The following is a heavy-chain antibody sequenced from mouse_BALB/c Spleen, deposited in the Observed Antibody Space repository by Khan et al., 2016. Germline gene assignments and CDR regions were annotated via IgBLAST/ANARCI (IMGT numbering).Heavy chain of an antibody. Sequence: EVELVESGGDLVKPGGSLKLSCAASGFTFSSYGMSWVRQTPDKRLEWVATISSGGSYTYYPDSVKGRFTIYRDNAKNTLYLQMSSLKSEDTAMYYCARHEDYESTTGAWFAYWGQGTLVTVSA. J-gene: IGHJ3*01. CDR3: ARHEDYESTTGAWFAY. CDR2: ISSGGSYT. D-gene: IGHD2-14*01. CDR1: GFTFSSYG. V-gene: IGHV5-6*01.